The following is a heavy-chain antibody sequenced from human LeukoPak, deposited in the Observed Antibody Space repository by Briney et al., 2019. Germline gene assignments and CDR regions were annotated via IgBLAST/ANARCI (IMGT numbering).Heavy chain of an antibody. V-gene: IGHV4-59*01. CDR3: ARAVVVVAATWFDL. J-gene: IGHJ5*02. D-gene: IGHD2-15*01. CDR1: GGSISSYY. CDR2: IYYSGST. Sequence: SETLSLTCTVSGGSISSYYWSWIRQPPGKGLEWIGYIYYSGSTNYNPSLKSRVTISVDTSKNQFSLKLSSVTAADTAVYYCARAVVVVAATWFDLWGQGTLVTVSS.